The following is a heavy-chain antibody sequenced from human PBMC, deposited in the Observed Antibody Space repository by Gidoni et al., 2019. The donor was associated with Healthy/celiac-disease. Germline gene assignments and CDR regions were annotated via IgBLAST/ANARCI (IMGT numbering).Heavy chain of an antibody. J-gene: IGHJ6*02. CDR1: GFTFSSYG. D-gene: IGHD5-12*01. CDR3: ARDSGYDYGYYGMDV. CDR2: IWYDGSNK. V-gene: IGHV3-33*01. Sequence: QVQLVESGGGVVQPGRSLRLSCAASGFTFSSYGMHWVRQAPGKGLEWVAVIWYDGSNKYYADSVKGRFTISRDNSKNTLYLQMNSLRAEDTAVYYCARDSGYDYGYYGMDVWGQGTTVTVSS.